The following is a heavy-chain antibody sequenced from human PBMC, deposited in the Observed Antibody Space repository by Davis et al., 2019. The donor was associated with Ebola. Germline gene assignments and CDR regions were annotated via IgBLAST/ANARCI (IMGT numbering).Heavy chain of an antibody. Sequence: PSETLSLTCTVSGGSISSGGYYWSWIRQHPGKGLEWIGYIYYSGSTNYNPSLKSRVTISVDTSKNQFSLKLSSVTAADTAVYYCARDLKYYYDSSGYPRYYYYYGMDVWGQGTTVTVSS. CDR2: IYYSGST. V-gene: IGHV4-61*08. J-gene: IGHJ6*02. CDR3: ARDLKYYYDSSGYPRYYYYYGMDV. CDR1: GGSISSGGYY. D-gene: IGHD3-22*01.